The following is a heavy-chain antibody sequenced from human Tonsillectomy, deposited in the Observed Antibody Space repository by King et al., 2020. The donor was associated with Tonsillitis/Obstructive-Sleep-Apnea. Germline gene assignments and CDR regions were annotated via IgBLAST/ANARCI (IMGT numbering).Heavy chain of an antibody. V-gene: IGHV4-39*01. J-gene: IGHJ4*02. Sequence: LQLQESGPGLVKPSETLSLTCTVSGGSISSSSYYWGWIRQPPGKGLEWIGSIYYSGSTYYNPSLKSRVTISVDTSKNQFSLKLSSVTAADTAVYYCARQYSGSYFDYWGQGTLVTVSS. CDR2: IYYSGST. CDR1: GGSISSSSYY. D-gene: IGHD1-26*01. CDR3: ARQYSGSYFDY.